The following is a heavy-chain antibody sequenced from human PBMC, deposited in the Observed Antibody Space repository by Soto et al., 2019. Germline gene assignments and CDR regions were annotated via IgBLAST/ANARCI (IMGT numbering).Heavy chain of an antibody. Sequence: GGSLRLSCAASGFTFSSYSMNLVRQAPGKGLECVSSISSSSSYIYYADSVKGRFTISRDNANNSLYLQMNSLRAEDTAVYYCARIEKGIPDDAFDIWGQGTMVTVSS. CDR1: GFTFSSYS. V-gene: IGHV3-21*01. D-gene: IGHD1-20*01. CDR2: ISSSSSYI. CDR3: ARIEKGIPDDAFDI. J-gene: IGHJ3*02.